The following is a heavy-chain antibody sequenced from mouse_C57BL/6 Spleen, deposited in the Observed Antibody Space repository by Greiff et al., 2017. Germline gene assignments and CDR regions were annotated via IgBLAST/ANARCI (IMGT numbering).Heavy chain of an antibody. CDR2: IWSGGST. CDR3: ARPYGSSPAWFAY. Sequence: QVQLQQSGPGLVQPSQSLSITCTVSGFSLTSYGVHWVRQSPGKGLEWLGVIWSGGSTDYNAAFISRLSISKDNSKSQVFFKMNSLQADDTAIYYCARPYGSSPAWFAYWGQGTLVTVSA. J-gene: IGHJ3*01. V-gene: IGHV2-2*01. CDR1: GFSLTSYG. D-gene: IGHD1-1*01.